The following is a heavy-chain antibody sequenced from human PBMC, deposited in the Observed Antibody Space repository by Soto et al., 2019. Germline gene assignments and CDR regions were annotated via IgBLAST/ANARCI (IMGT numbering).Heavy chain of an antibody. CDR2: INHSGST. Sequence: PSXTLSLTCAVYGGSLSGYYWTWIRQPPVTGLEWIGEINHSGSTNYNPSLKSRVTISVDTSKNQFSLKLTSVTAADTAVYYCARDKITGLFDYWGQGTLVTVSS. CDR3: ARDKITGLFDY. V-gene: IGHV4-34*01. D-gene: IGHD2-8*02. J-gene: IGHJ4*02. CDR1: GGSLSGYY.